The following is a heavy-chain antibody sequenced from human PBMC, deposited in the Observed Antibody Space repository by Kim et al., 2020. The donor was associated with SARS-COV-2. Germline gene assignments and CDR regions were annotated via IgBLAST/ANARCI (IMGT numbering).Heavy chain of an antibody. D-gene: IGHD2-2*01. Sequence: GESLKISCKGSGYSFTTYWIGWVRQMPGKGLEWMGINYPGDSDTRYSPSFQGHVTISADKSISTAYLQWSSLKASDTAMYYCARLGLGDGVDIVVTPAGWRDWYFDLWGRGTLVTVSS. CDR3: ARLGLGDGVDIVVTPAGWRDWYFDL. J-gene: IGHJ2*01. V-gene: IGHV5-51*01. CDR2: NYPGDSDT. CDR1: GYSFTTYW.